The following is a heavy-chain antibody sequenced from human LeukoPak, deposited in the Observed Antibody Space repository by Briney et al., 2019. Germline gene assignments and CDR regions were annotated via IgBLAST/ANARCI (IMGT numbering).Heavy chain of an antibody. CDR3: ARANYIAVAGYFDY. CDR1: GGSISSGTYY. Sequence: PSETLSLTCTVSGGSISSGTYYWRWIRQPAGKGLEWIGRMYTSGSTNYNPSLKSRVTISVDTSKNQFSLKLRSVTAADTAVYYCARANYIAVAGYFDYWGQGTLVTASS. CDR2: MYTSGST. V-gene: IGHV4-61*02. D-gene: IGHD6-19*01. J-gene: IGHJ4*02.